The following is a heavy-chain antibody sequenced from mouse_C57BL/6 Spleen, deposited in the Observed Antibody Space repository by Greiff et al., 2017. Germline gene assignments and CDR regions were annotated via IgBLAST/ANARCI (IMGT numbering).Heavy chain of an antibody. J-gene: IGHJ3*01. CDR3: ARRSNYAGFAY. D-gene: IGHD2-5*01. V-gene: IGHV1-55*01. CDR2: IYPGSGST. CDR1: GYTFTSYW. Sequence: VQLQQSGAELVKPGASVKMSCKASGYTFTSYWITWVKQRPGQGLEWIGDIYPGSGSTNYNEKFKSKATLTVDTSSSTAYMQPSSLTAEDCAVYYCARRSNYAGFAYWGQGTLVTVSA.